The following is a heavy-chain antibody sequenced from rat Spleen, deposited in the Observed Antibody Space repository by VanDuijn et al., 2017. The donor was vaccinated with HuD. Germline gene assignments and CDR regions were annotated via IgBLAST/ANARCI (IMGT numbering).Heavy chain of an antibody. V-gene: IGHV5-29*01. CDR2: ISHDGSST. Sequence: EVQLVESGGGLVQPGRSLKLSCAASGFTFSNYGMAWVRQAPTKGLEWVATISHDGSSTYSRDSVKGRFTISRDNAKSTLYLQMDSLRSEDTATYYCATDGFYDGTYYAVYVMDAWGQGASVTVSS. CDR3: ATDGFYDGTYYAVYVMDA. D-gene: IGHD1-12*02. J-gene: IGHJ4*01. CDR1: GFTFSNYG.